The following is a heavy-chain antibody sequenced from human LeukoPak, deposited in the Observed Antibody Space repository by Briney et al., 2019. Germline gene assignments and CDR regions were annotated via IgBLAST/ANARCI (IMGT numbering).Heavy chain of an antibody. Sequence: PSETLSLTCTVSGGSISSSNYYWAWIRQHRERGLEWIGYIYYSGSTHYNPSLQSRVTISVDTSKNQFSLNLNSVTAADTAVYYCARVIVVVPIGVYHYYAMDVWGQGTTVTVSS. D-gene: IGHD2-2*01. CDR3: ARVIVVVPIGVYHYYAMDV. CDR2: IYYSGST. V-gene: IGHV4-31*03. J-gene: IGHJ6*02. CDR1: GGSISSSNYY.